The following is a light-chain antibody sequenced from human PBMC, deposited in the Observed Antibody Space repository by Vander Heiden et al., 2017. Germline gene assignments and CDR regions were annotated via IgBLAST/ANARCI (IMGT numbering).Light chain of an antibody. CDR2: KAS. V-gene: IGKV1-5*03. CDR3: QHDNWDPYT. J-gene: IGKJ2*01. CDR1: QSMSSW. Sequence: DIQMTQSPSTLSASVGDRVPITCRASQSMSSWLAWYPQKPGKAPKLLIYKASSLESGVPARFSGSGSRTECTLTISSLQPDDVASYYCQHDNWDPYTFGQGTKLEIK.